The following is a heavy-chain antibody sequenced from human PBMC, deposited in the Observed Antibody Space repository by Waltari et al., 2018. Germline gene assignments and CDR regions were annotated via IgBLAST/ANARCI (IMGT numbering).Heavy chain of an antibody. D-gene: IGHD2-2*01. CDR3: VRHRTTYPLEIDY. J-gene: IGHJ4*02. V-gene: IGHV5-10-1*01. CDR1: GYSFTSHW. CDR2: VDPSDSFR. Sequence: EVQLVQSGAEVKKPEESLRISCEGSGYSFTSHWLSWVRQMPGKGREGVGRVDPSDSFRNYGPAFEGHVTISVDQSLRTAYLQWDSLKASDTAIYYCVRHRTTYPLEIDYWGQGTLVTVSS.